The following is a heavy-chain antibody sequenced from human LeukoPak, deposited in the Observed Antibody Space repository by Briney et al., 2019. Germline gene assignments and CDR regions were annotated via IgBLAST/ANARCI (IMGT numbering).Heavy chain of an antibody. CDR3: ARDPLDISRWANAFDI. CDR1: GFTLVNYG. Sequence: GGSLRLSCAASGFTLVNYGFHWVRQAPGKALEWVAFISYNGNKKYGDSVKGRFAISRDNSKNTLYLQMNGLRPEDTAVYYCARDPLDISRWANAFDIWGQGTMVTVSS. J-gene: IGHJ3*02. CDR2: ISYNGNKK. D-gene: IGHD2-2*03. V-gene: IGHV3-30*09.